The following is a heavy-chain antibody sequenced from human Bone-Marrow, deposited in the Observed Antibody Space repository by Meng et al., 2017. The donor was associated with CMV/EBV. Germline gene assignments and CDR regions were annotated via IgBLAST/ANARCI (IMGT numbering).Heavy chain of an antibody. CDR1: GGSISSSSYY. CDR3: ARDGRGKPLITIFGVAPDWFDP. V-gene: IGHV4-39*07. J-gene: IGHJ5*02. CDR2: IYHSGST. Sequence: SETLSLTCTVSGGSISSSSYYWGWIRQPPGKGLEWIGSIYHSGSTYYNPSLKSRVTISVDTSKNQFSLKLSSVTAADTAVYYCARDGRGKPLITIFGVAPDWFDPWGQGTLVTVSS. D-gene: IGHD3-3*01.